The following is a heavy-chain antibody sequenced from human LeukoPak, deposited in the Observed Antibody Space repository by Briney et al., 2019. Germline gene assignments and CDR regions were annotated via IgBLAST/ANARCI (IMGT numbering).Heavy chain of an antibody. J-gene: IGHJ4*02. CDR1: RFTFPSYG. Sequence: PGGSLRLSCAASRFTFPSYGMHWVRQAPGKGLEWVAFIRFDGGNKYYTDSVKGRFTISRDNSRNTLYLQMNSLGTEDTALYYCAKDGSIRGYSSSSVVDQWGQGTLVTVSS. D-gene: IGHD6-6*01. CDR2: IRFDGGNK. V-gene: IGHV3-30*02. CDR3: AKDGSIRGYSSSSVVDQ.